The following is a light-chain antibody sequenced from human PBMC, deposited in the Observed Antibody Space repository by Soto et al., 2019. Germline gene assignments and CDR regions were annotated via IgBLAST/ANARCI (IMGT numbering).Light chain of an antibody. V-gene: IGKV3-20*01. CDR1: QSVSSSY. CDR2: GAS. J-gene: IGKJ1*01. Sequence: EIVLTQSPGTLSLSPGERATLSCRASQSVSSSYLAWYQQKPGQAPRLLIYGASSRATGIPDRFSGSGSGTDFPLTISRLEPEDFAVYYCQQYGSSPGTFGQGTQVDIK. CDR3: QQYGSSPGT.